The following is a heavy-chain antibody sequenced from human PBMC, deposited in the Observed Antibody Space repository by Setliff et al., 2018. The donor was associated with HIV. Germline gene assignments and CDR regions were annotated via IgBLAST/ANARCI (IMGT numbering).Heavy chain of an antibody. CDR2: INHSGNT. Sequence: PSETLSLTCAFYHGSFSGYYWSWIRQPPGKGLEWIGEINHSGNTNYNPSLERRVTISADTSQNQFSLNLTSVTAADTAVYYCAGSSSSPFDFWGQGILVTVSS. D-gene: IGHD6-13*01. CDR1: HGSFSGYY. V-gene: IGHV4-34*01. J-gene: IGHJ4*02. CDR3: AGSSSSPFDF.